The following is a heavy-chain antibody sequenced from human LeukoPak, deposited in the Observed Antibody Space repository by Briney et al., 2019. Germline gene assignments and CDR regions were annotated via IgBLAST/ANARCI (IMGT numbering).Heavy chain of an antibody. CDR3: ARDMGELLYYYYYYMDV. J-gene: IGHJ6*03. V-gene: IGHV3-48*01. D-gene: IGHD1-26*01. CDR2: ISSSSSTI. CDR1: GFTFSSYS. Sequence: GGSLRLSCAASGFTFSSYSMNWVRKAPGKGREWVSYISSSSSTIYYADSVKGRFTISRDNAKNSLYLQMNSLRAEDTAVYYCARDMGELLYYYYYYMDVWGKGTTVTVSS.